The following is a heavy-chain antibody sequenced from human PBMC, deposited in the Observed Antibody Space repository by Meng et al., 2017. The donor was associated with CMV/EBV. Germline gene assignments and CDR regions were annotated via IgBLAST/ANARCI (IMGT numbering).Heavy chain of an antibody. Sequence: QVQVVLSADDGSEPVSSVTVSRKSSGGTFSTLAISWVRQAPGEGLEWMGGIIPVFETANYAERFQDRVTITADDSTTTAYMELSSLRADDTALYFCARGGDSWYSDYWGQGTLVTVSS. D-gene: IGHD1-26*01. CDR1: GGTFSTLA. CDR3: ARGGDSWYSDY. J-gene: IGHJ4*02. CDR2: IIPVFETA. V-gene: IGHV1-69*12.